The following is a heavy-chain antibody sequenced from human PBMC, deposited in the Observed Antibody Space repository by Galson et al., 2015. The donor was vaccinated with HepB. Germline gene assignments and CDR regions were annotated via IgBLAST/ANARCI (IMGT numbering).Heavy chain of an antibody. D-gene: IGHD2-8*02. CDR2: ISTTGTTV. CDR1: GFTFSNYR. CDR3: ARAKSSSETGGYPVFDY. V-gene: IGHV3-48*03. J-gene: IGHJ4*02. Sequence: SLRLSCAASGFTFSNYRMSWVRQAPGKGLEWVSYISTTGTTVHYADSVNGRTTISRDNAENSLYLQVDSLRAEDTAFYYCARAKSSSETGGYPVFDYWGQGTLVTVSS.